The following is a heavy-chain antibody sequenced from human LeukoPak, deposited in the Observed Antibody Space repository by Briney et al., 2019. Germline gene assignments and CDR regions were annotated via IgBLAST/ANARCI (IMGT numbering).Heavy chain of an antibody. V-gene: IGHV1-46*01. CDR3: ARDRYSYGYFDY. Sequence: VASVKVSCKASGYTFTSYYMHWVRQAPGQGLEWMGIINPSGGSTSYAQKFQGRVTMTRDMSTSTVYMELSSLRSEDTAVYYCARDRYSYGYFDYWGQGTLVTVSS. D-gene: IGHD5-18*01. J-gene: IGHJ4*02. CDR2: INPSGGST. CDR1: GYTFTSYY.